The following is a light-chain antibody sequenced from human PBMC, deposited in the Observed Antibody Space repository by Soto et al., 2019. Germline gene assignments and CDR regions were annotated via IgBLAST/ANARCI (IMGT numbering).Light chain of an antibody. CDR2: GAS. Sequence: ELTQAPVSLSFSPGERASLSCKSSQTVSTNYLAWYQQKPGQAPRLIIYGASKRATGIPDRFSGSGSGTDFTLTISRLEPEDFAVYCCQQYGSSPGTLGQGTKVDIK. J-gene: IGKJ1*01. CDR3: QQYGSSPGT. V-gene: IGKV3-20*01. CDR1: QTVSTNY.